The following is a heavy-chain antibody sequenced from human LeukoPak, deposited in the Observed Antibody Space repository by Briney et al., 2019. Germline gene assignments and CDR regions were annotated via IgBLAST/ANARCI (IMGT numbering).Heavy chain of an antibody. CDR1: GFTFSHYD. Sequence: GGSLRLSCAASGFTFSHYDMHWVRHATGKGLEWVSAIGTAGDTHYSGSVKGRFTISRENAKNSLYLQMNSLRAEDTAVYHCARGGPSSSYDIWGQGTVVTVSS. CDR3: ARGGPSSSYDI. CDR2: IGTAGDT. D-gene: IGHD6-13*01. J-gene: IGHJ3*02. V-gene: IGHV3-13*01.